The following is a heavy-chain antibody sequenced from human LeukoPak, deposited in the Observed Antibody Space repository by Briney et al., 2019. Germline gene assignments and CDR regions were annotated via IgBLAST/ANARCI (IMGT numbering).Heavy chain of an antibody. Sequence: ASVKVSCEASGYTFTSYGISWVRQAPGQGLEWMGWISAYNGNTNYAQKLQGRITMTTDTATSTAYMDLRSLRSDDTAVYYCARDYYDSSGYLRDYWGQGTLVTVSS. CDR2: ISAYNGNT. D-gene: IGHD3-22*01. J-gene: IGHJ4*02. CDR3: ARDYYDSSGYLRDY. CDR1: GYTFTSYG. V-gene: IGHV1-18*01.